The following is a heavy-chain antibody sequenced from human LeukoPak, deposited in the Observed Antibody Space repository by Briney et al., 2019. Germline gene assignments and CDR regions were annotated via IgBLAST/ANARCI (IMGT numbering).Heavy chain of an antibody. CDR1: SGSISSYY. V-gene: IGHV4-59*01. J-gene: IGHJ4*02. Sequence: SETLPLTCTVSSGSISSYYWNWIRQPPGKGLEWIGFIHYSGSTNYNPSLKSRVTISLDTSKSQFSLKLSSVTAADTAVYYCARSPGYYDKRNYFSGDFDYWGQGTLVTVSS. D-gene: IGHD3-22*01. CDR2: IHYSGST. CDR3: ARSPGYYDKRNYFSGDFDY.